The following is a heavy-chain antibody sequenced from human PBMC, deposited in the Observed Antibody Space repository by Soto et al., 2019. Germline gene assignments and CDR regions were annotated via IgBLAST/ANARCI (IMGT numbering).Heavy chain of an antibody. CDR3: ATRPPGGAFRGDFDY. CDR2: VYYSGTT. V-gene: IGHV4-59*01. J-gene: IGHJ4*02. D-gene: IGHD3-10*01. Sequence: PSETLSLTCSVSGGSINTYYWSWIRQSPGKGPKWIGYVYYSGTTNYNPSLESRVTISLDTSKNQFSLKLSAVTTADTAVYYCATRPPGGAFRGDFDYWSQGTLVTVSS. CDR1: GGSINTYY.